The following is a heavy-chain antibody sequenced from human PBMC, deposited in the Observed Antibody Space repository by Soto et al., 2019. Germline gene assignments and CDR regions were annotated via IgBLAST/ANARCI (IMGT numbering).Heavy chain of an antibody. V-gene: IGHV3-23*01. CDR1: GFTFSSYA. J-gene: IGHJ6*02. Sequence: GGSLRLSCAASGFTFSSYAMSWVRQAPGKGLEWVSAISGSGGSTYYADSVKGRFTISRDNSKNTLYLQMNSLRAEDTAVYYCEKDYLAAAGKYYYYYGMDVWGQGTTVTVSS. D-gene: IGHD6-13*01. CDR2: ISGSGGST. CDR3: EKDYLAAAGKYYYYYGMDV.